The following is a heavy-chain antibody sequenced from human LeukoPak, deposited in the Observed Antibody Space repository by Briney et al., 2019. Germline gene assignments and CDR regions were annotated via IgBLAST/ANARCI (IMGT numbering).Heavy chain of an antibody. Sequence: GASVKVSCKASGGTFSSYAISWVRQAPGQGLEWMGGIIPIFGTANYAQKFQGRVTITTDESTSTAYMELSSLRSGDTAVYYCARDMSSIAARRDYYYMDVWGKGTTVTVSS. J-gene: IGHJ6*03. V-gene: IGHV1-69*05. D-gene: IGHD6-6*01. CDR2: IIPIFGTA. CDR3: ARDMSSIAARRDYYYMDV. CDR1: GGTFSSYA.